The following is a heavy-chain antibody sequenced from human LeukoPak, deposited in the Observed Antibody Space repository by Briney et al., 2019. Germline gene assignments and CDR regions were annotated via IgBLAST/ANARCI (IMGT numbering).Heavy chain of an antibody. CDR1: GGSFSGYY. D-gene: IGHD3-10*01. Sequence: SETLSLTCAVYGGSFSGYYWSWIRQPPGKGLEWIGEINHSGSTNYNPSLKSRVTIAVDTSKNQFSLKLSSVTAADTAVYYCARSGIYGSGSYYNVPFDYWGQGTLVTVSS. V-gene: IGHV4-34*01. J-gene: IGHJ4*02. CDR2: INHSGST. CDR3: ARSGIYGSGSYYNVPFDY.